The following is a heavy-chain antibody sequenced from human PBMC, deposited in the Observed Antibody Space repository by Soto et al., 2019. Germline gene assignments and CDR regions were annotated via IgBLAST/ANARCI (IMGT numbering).Heavy chain of an antibody. D-gene: IGHD6-13*01. J-gene: IGHJ3*02. CDR1: GYSFSTYR. CDR2: IYPGDSET. V-gene: IGHV5-51*01. Sequence: VQLVQSGAEVKKPGESLKISCKGSGYSFSTYRIGWIRQMPGKGLEWMGIIYPGDSETRYSPSFQGQVTISADKSNTTAYLQWRGLKASETSMYYCARQRIEAAFDAFDIWGQWTMVTVSS. CDR3: ARQRIEAAFDAFDI.